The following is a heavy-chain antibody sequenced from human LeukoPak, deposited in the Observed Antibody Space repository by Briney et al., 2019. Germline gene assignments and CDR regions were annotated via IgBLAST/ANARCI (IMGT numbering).Heavy chain of an antibody. CDR1: GGSIRNYF. V-gene: IGHV4-34*01. CDR2: INHSGST. Sequence: SETLSLTCSVSGGSIRNYFWSWIRQPPGKGLEWIGGINHSGSTNYNPSLKSRVTISVDTSKNQFSLKLSSVTAADTAVYYCARGDLGYCSGGSCYGDWFDPWGQGTLVTVSS. J-gene: IGHJ5*02. CDR3: ARGDLGYCSGGSCYGDWFDP. D-gene: IGHD2-15*01.